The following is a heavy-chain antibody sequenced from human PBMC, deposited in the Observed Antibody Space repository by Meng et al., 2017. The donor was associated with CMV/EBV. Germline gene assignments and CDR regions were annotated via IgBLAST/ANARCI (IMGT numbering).Heavy chain of an antibody. CDR3: ARSPPGAILYYFDY. CDR1: GYTFTGYY. V-gene: IGHV1-18*04. CDR2: ISAYNGNT. Sequence: SGYTFTGYYMHWVRQAPGQGLEWMGWISAYNGNTNYAQKLQGRVTMTTDTSTSTAYMELRSLRSDDTAVYYCARSPPGAILYYFDYWGQGTLVTVSS. D-gene: IGHD3-10*01. J-gene: IGHJ4*02.